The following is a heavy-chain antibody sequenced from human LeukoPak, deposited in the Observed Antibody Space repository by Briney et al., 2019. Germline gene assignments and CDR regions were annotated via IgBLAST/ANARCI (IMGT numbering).Heavy chain of an antibody. Sequence: SQTLSLTCTVSGGSLSSGGYYWSWLRPHPGKGLEWLGYIYYSGSTYYNPSLKSRVTISVNTSKNQFSLKLSSVTAADTAVYFXXXXXXXXXSRYYYSGMDVWGQGTTITVSS. J-gene: IGHJ6*02. CDR1: GGSLSSGGYY. CDR2: IYYSGST. CDR3: XXXXXXXXSRYYYSGMDV. V-gene: IGHV4-31*03.